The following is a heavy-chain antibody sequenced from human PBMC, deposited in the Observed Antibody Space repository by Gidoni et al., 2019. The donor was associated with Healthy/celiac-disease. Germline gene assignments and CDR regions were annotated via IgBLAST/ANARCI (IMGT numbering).Heavy chain of an antibody. D-gene: IGHD2-2*01. J-gene: IGHJ4*02. CDR2: IYYSGST. V-gene: IGHV4-39*01. CDR1: GGSISSSSYY. Sequence: QLQLQESGPGLVKPSETLSLTCTVSGGSISSSSYYWGWIRQPPGKGLEWIGSIYYSGSTYYNPSLKSRVTISVDTSKNQFSLKLSSVTAADTAVYYCARQSIVVVPAARSRFFDYWGQGTLVTVSS. CDR3: ARQSIVVVPAARSRFFDY.